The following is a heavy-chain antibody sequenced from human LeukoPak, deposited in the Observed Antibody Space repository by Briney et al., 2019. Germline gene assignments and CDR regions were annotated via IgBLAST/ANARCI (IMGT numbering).Heavy chain of an antibody. Sequence: SETLSLTCTVSGGSISSSSYYWGWIRQSPGRGLEWIGNIYYSGSTYYNPSLKSRVTISVGTSKNQFSLRLSSVTAADTAVYYCATLSSGWRTLDYWGQGTLVTVSS. CDR3: ATLSSGWRTLDY. CDR2: IYYSGST. CDR1: GGSISSSSYY. J-gene: IGHJ4*02. D-gene: IGHD6-19*01. V-gene: IGHV4-39*01.